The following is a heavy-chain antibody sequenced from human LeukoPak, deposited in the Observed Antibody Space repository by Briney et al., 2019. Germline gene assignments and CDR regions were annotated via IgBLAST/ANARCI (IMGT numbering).Heavy chain of an antibody. CDR1: GFTFSSYS. D-gene: IGHD6-6*01. V-gene: IGHV3-23*01. CDR3: AKDSRPYSSSSLPFDY. CDR2: ISGSGGST. Sequence: GGSLRLSCAASGFTFSSYSMNWVRQAPGKGLEWVSAISGSGGSTYYADSVKGRFTISRDNSKNTLYLQMNSLRAEDTAVYYCAKDSRPYSSSSLPFDYWGQGTLVTVSS. J-gene: IGHJ4*02.